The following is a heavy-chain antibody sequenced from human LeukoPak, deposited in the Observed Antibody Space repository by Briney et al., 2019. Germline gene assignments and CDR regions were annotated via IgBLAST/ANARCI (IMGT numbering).Heavy chain of an antibody. CDR2: ISGSGGST. J-gene: IGHJ1*01. CDR1: GFTFSSYA. D-gene: IGHD3-22*01. Sequence: GGSLRLSCAASGFTFSSYAMSWVRQAPGKGLEWVSAISGSGGSTYYADSVKGRFTISRDNSKNTLYLQMNSLRAEDTAVYYCARGEVRGLVVITTAEYFQHWGQGTLVTVSS. CDR3: ARGEVRGLVVITTAEYFQH. V-gene: IGHV3-23*01.